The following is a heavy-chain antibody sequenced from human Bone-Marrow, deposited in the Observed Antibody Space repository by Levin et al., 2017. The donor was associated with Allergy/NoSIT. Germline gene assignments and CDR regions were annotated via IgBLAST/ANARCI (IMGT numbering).Heavy chain of an antibody. Sequence: PVESLKISCAASGFTFRHYTMNWVRQAPGKGLEWVSCITSSGDSTYYADSVKGRFTISRDNAKNSLYLQLNRLRDEDTAMYYCARDPARGYYDSSGYSGDHWGQGTLVTVSS. CDR2: ITSSGDST. D-gene: IGHD3-22*01. V-gene: IGHV3-48*02. CDR3: ARDPARGYYDSSGYSGDH. CDR1: GFTFRHYT. J-gene: IGHJ4*02.